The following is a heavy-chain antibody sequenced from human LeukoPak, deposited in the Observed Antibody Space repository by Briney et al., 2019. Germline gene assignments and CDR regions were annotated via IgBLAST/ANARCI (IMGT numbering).Heavy chain of an antibody. J-gene: IGHJ3*01. Sequence: SQTLSLTCDISGDTVSSNSAACNWIRQSPSRGLEWLGWTYYRSKRYYDSAVSVKSRITISPDTSKNQVSLQLNSVTADATAVYYCASGFAIDFWGQGTMVTVSS. CDR2: TYYRSKRYY. CDR3: ASGFAIDF. V-gene: IGHV6-1*01. CDR1: GDTVSSNSAA.